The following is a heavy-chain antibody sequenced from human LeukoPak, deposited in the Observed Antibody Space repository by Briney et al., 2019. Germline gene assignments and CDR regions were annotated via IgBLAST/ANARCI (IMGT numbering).Heavy chain of an antibody. CDR1: GFSFSNYW. Sequence: GGSLRLSCAASGFSFSNYWMSWVRQAPGKGLEWLANIKQDGSEKYYVDSVKGRFTISRDKARNSLYLQMNSLRGEDTAVYYCAKSYNGYESKPDYWGQGTLVTVSS. CDR2: IKQDGSEK. J-gene: IGHJ4*02. V-gene: IGHV3-7*03. CDR3: AKSYNGYESKPDY. D-gene: IGHD5-12*01.